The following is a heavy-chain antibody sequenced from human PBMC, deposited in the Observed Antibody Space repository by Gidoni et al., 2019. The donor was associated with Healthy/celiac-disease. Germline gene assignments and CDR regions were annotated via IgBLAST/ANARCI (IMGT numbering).Heavy chain of an antibody. V-gene: IGHV4-61*02. CDR2: IYTSGST. CDR3: ARDNKGLFDY. Sequence: QVQLQESGPGLVKPSQTLSLTCTVSGGSISSGSYYWSWIRQPAGKGLEWIGRIYTSGSTNYNPSLKSRVTMSVDTSKNQFSLKLSSVTAADTAVYYCARDNKGLFDYWGQGTLVTVSS. CDR1: GGSISSGSYY. J-gene: IGHJ4*02. D-gene: IGHD4-17*01.